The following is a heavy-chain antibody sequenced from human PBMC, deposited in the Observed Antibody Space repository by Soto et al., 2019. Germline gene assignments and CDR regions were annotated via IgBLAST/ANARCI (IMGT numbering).Heavy chain of an antibody. D-gene: IGHD3-9*01. V-gene: IGHV1-18*04. CDR2: ISAYNGNT. CDR1: GYTFTSYG. Sequence: ASVKVSCKTSGYTFTSYGISWVRQAPGQGLEWMGWISAYNGNTNYAQKLQGRVTMTTDTSTSTAYMELRSLRSDDTAVYYCARDTYDILTDYYSYYGMDVWGQGTTVTVSS. CDR3: ARDTYDILTDYYSYYGMDV. J-gene: IGHJ6*02.